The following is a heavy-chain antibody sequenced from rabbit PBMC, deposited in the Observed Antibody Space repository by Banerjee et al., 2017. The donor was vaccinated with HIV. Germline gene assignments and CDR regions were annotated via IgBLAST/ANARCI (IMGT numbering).Heavy chain of an antibody. D-gene: IGHD4-1*01. J-gene: IGHJ6*01. CDR3: ARDLAGVIGWNFGW. V-gene: IGHV1S40*01. Sequence: QSLEESGGDLVKPGASLTLTCTASGFSFSSGDYMCWVRQAPGKGLEWISCIAGSTSGFTYSATWAKGRFTYSKTSSTTVTLQMTSLTAADTATYFCARDLAGVIGWNFGWWGQGTLVTVS. CDR2: IAGSTSGFT. CDR1: GFSFSSGDY.